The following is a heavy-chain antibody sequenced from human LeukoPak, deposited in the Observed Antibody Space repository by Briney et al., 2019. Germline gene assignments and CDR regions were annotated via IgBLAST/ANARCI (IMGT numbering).Heavy chain of an antibody. Sequence: GGSLRLSCAASGFTFSSYVMTRVRQAPGKGLEWVSTITNSGGSTYYADSVKGRFTISRDNSKNTVFLQMNSLSAEDTAVYYCARNGGTFQVYWYFDLWGRGTLVTVSS. CDR2: ITNSGGST. V-gene: IGHV3-23*01. D-gene: IGHD2-15*01. CDR1: GFTFSSYV. CDR3: ARNGGTFQVYWYFDL. J-gene: IGHJ2*01.